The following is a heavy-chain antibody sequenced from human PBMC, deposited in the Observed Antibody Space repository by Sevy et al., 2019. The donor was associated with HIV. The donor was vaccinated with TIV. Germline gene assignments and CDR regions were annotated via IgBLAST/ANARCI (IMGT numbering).Heavy chain of an antibody. CDR3: TTEPYDSSGYYQTVDY. Sequence: GGSLRLSCAASGFTFSNAWMSWVRQAPGKGLEWVGRIKSKTDGGTTDYAAPVKGRYTISRDDSKNTLYLQMNSLKTEDTAVYYCTTEPYDSSGYYQTVDYWGQGTLVTVSS. CDR1: GFTFSNAW. CDR2: IKSKTDGGTT. D-gene: IGHD3-22*01. V-gene: IGHV3-15*01. J-gene: IGHJ4*02.